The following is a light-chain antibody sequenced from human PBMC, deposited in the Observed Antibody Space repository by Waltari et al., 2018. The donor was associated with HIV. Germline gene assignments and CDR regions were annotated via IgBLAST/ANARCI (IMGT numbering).Light chain of an antibody. CDR3: CSYAGSSNVV. Sequence: QSALTQPASVSGSPGQSITISCTGTRSDVGGYNLVSWYQQHPGKAPKLMIYEGSKRPSGVSNRFSGSKSGNTASLTISGLQAEDEADYYCCSYAGSSNVVFGGGTKLTVL. V-gene: IGLV2-23*01. CDR2: EGS. CDR1: RSDVGGYNL. J-gene: IGLJ2*01.